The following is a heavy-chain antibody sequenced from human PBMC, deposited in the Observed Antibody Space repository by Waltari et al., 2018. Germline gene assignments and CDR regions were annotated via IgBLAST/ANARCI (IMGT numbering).Heavy chain of an antibody. CDR3: ARVVVGSYYLDY. V-gene: IGHV3-21*01. CDR2: ISSSSSYI. Sequence: EVQLVESGGGLVKPGGSLRLSCAASGFTFSRYSMTWVRQAPGKGLEWVSSISSSSSYIYYADSVKGRFTISRDNAKNSLYLQMNSLRAEDTAVYYCARVVVGSYYLDYWGQGTLVTVSS. D-gene: IGHD1-26*01. J-gene: IGHJ4*02. CDR1: GFTFSRYS.